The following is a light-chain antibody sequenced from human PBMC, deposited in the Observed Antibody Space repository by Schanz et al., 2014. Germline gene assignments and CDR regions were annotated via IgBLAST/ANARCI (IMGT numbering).Light chain of an antibody. Sequence: EIVLTQSPGTLSLSPGERATLSCRASQSVSSSYLAWYQQKPGQAPRLLIYGASSRATGIPDRFSGSGSGTAFTLTISILEPEDFAVYYCQQYCSSLPWTFGQGTKVDIK. CDR1: QSVSSSY. J-gene: IGKJ1*01. V-gene: IGKV3-20*01. CDR3: QQYCSSLPWT. CDR2: GAS.